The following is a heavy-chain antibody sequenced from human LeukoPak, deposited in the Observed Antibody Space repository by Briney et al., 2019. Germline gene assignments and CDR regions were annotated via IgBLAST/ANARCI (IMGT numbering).Heavy chain of an antibody. CDR1: GGSISSGDYY. CDR3: ARITRYYYYMDV. V-gene: IGHV4-30-4*08. CDR2: IYYSGSA. Sequence: PSETLSLTCTVSGGSISSGDYYWSWIRQPPGKGLEWIGYIYYSGSAYYNPSLKSRVTISVDTSKNQFSLKLSSVTAADTAAYYCARITRYYYYMDVWGKGTTVTVSS. D-gene: IGHD1-1*01. J-gene: IGHJ6*03.